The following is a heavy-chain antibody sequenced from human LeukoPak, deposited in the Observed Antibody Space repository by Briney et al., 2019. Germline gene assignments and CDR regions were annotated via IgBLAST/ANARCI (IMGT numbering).Heavy chain of an antibody. V-gene: IGHV3-66*01. CDR1: GFTLSSTY. J-gene: IGHJ4*02. Sequence: PGGSLRLSCAASGFTLSSTYMSWVRQTPGKGLEWVSVVYSGGSTYYADSVKGRFAISRDNSKNTLYLQMNSLRAEDTAVYYCARDLLDWYFDYWGQGTLVTVSS. D-gene: IGHD2-21*01. CDR2: VYSGGST. CDR3: ARDLLDWYFDY.